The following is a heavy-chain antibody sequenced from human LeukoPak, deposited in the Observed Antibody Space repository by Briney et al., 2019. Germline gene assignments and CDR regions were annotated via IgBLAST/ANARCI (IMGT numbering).Heavy chain of an antibody. CDR1: GGTFSSYT. CDR2: IIPILAIA. V-gene: IGHV1-69*02. CDR3: AKLTYYYGSGSLSY. D-gene: IGHD3-10*01. Sequence: SVRLSCKASGGTFSSYTISWVRQAHVQGLEWMGRIIPILAIANYAQKFQGRVTITADKSTSTAYMELSRLRSEDTAVYYCAKLTYYYGSGSLSYWGQGTLVTVSS. J-gene: IGHJ4*02.